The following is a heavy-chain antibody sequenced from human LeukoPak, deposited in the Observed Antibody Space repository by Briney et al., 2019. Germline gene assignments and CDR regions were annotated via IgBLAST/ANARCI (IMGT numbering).Heavy chain of an antibody. Sequence: SETLSLTCTVSGYSISSGYYWGWIRQPPGKGLEWIGYIYYSGSTNYNPSLKSRVTISVDTSKNQFSLKLSSVTAADTAVYYCARVSSSSYPSYYFDYWGQGTLVTVSS. D-gene: IGHD6-13*01. J-gene: IGHJ4*02. CDR1: GYSISSGYY. CDR2: IYYSGST. CDR3: ARVSSSSYPSYYFDY. V-gene: IGHV4-61*01.